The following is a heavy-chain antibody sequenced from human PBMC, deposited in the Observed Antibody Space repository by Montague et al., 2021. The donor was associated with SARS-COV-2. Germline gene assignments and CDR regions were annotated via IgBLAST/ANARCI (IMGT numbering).Heavy chain of an antibody. V-gene: IGHV2-70*20. CDR2: IDWDDNN. J-gene: IGHJ4*02. CDR1: GFSLSTSGMC. CDR3: ARSLYDILTGYYLPFDY. D-gene: IGHD3-9*01. Sequence: VKHTQTLTLTCTFSGFSLSTSGMCVSWVRQPPGKALEWLALIDWDDNNFYSTSLKTRLTISKDTSKNQVVLTMTNVDPVDTATYYCARSLYDILTGYYLPFDYWGQGTLVTVSS.